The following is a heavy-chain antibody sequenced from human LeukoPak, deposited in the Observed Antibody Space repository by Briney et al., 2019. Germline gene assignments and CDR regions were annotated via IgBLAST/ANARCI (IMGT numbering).Heavy chain of an antibody. V-gene: IGHV3-7*01. J-gene: IGHJ4*02. Sequence: GGSLRLSCAASGFTYRSYWMSWVGQAPGKGLEWVANIKQDGSEKYYVDSVKGRFTISRDNAKNSLYLQMNSLRAEDTAVYYCARDLRIPAAAIPHFDYWGQETLVTVSS. CDR3: ARDLRIPAAAIPHFDY. CDR2: IKQDGSEK. D-gene: IGHD2-2*01. CDR1: GFTYRSYW.